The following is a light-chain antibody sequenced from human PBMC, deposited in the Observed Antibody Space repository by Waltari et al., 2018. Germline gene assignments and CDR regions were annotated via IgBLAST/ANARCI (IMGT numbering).Light chain of an antibody. CDR1: SSDVGRHDS. J-gene: IGLJ2*01. V-gene: IGLV2-14*03. Sequence: QSALTQPASVSGSPGQSITISCTGSSSDVGRHDSVSWYQDHPGQAPKVIIFDVNNRPSGVSDRFPASKSGNTASLTISGLQAEDEATYYCSSQSIDDVLIFGGGTKLTVL. CDR2: DVN. CDR3: SSQSIDDVLI.